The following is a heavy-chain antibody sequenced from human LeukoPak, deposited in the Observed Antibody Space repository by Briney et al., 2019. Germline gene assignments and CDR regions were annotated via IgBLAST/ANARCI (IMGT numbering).Heavy chain of an antibody. V-gene: IGHV4-59*08. Sequence: PSETLSLTCTVSGXSISSYYWSWIRQPPGKGLEWIGYIYYSGSTNYNPSLKSRVTISVDTSKNQFSLKLSSVTAADTAVYYCARRGHLTLFDYWGQGTLVTVSS. CDR3: ARRGHLTLFDY. D-gene: IGHD3-16*01. CDR1: GXSISSYY. CDR2: IYYSGST. J-gene: IGHJ4*02.